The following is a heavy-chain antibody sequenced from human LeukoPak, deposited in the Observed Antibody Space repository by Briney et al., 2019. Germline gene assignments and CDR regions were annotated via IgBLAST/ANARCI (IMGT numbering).Heavy chain of an antibody. Sequence: PGGSLRLSCAASGFTFSSYGMHWVRQAPGKGLEWVAVISYDVGKKYYADSVKGRFTISRDNSKNTLYLQMNSLRAEDTAVYYCARSLQAAARTDYWGQGTLVTVSS. V-gene: IGHV3-30*03. CDR1: GFTFSSYG. CDR3: ARSLQAAARTDY. J-gene: IGHJ4*02. D-gene: IGHD6-6*01. CDR2: ISYDVGKK.